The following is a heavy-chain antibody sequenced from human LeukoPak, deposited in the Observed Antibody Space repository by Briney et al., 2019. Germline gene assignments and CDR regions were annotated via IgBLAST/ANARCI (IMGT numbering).Heavy chain of an antibody. D-gene: IGHD6-13*01. V-gene: IGHV4-59*08. CDR3: ARHASYSSSWYPFQH. J-gene: IGHJ1*01. Sequence: SETLSLTCSVSGGSISSYYWSWIRQPPGKGLEWIGYIYYSGSTNYNPSLKSRVTMSVDTSKNQFSLKLTSVTAADTAVYYCARHASYSSSWYPFQHWGQGTLVTVSS. CDR2: IYYSGST. CDR1: GGSISSYY.